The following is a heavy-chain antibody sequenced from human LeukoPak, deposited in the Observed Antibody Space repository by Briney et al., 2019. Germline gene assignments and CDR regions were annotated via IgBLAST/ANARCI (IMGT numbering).Heavy chain of an antibody. D-gene: IGHD5/OR15-5a*01. CDR2: IKLDVSEA. V-gene: IGHV3-7*03. Sequence: GGSLRLSCAASGFTFSSYWMTWVRQAPGKGLEWVANIKLDVSEAYYVDSVRGRFTISRDNSKNTLYLQMNSLRAEDTAVYYCANRLSTLDYWGQGTLVTVSS. CDR3: ANRLSTLDY. J-gene: IGHJ4*02. CDR1: GFTFSSYW.